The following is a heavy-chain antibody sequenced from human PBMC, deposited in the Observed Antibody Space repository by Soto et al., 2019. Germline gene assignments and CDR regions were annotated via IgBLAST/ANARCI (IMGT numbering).Heavy chain of an antibody. V-gene: IGHV1-46*03. CDR3: ARHLAAGDF. CDR1: GYTFTSYY. CDR2: VNPTGGST. Sequence: QVQLVQSGAEVKKPGASVRVSCKASGYTFTSYYIHWVRQAPGQGLEWMAIVNPTGGSTNYAQKFQSRITVTFDTSTSTVLMELNSLRYEDTAVYYCARHLAAGDFWGQGTLVTVSS. J-gene: IGHJ4*02. D-gene: IGHD6-25*01.